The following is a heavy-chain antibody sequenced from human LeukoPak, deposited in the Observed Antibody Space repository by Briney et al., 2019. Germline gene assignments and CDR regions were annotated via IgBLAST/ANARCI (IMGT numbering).Heavy chain of an antibody. CDR3: YGANAEH. Sequence: GGSLRLSCAASGFTFSSYWMHWVRQAPGKGLVWVSGTNTDGSSTMYADSVKGRFTIARDNAKNTLYLQMNGLRAEDTAVYYCYGANAEHWGQGTLVTVSS. D-gene: IGHD4-23*01. J-gene: IGHJ1*01. V-gene: IGHV3-74*03. CDR2: TNTDGSST. CDR1: GFTFSSYW.